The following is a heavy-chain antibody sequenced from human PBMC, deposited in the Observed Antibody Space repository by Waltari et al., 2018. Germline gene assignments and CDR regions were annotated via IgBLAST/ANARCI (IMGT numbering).Heavy chain of an antibody. V-gene: IGHV1-2*02. D-gene: IGHD3-22*01. CDR3: ARVGDYYDSSGYLDY. J-gene: IGHJ4*02. CDR1: GSTFTGYY. CDR2: INPNSGGT. Sequence: QVQLVQSGAEVKKPGASVKVSCKASGSTFTGYYLPWVRQAPGQGLEWMGWINPNSGGTNYAQKFQGRVTMTRDTSISTAYMELSRLRSDDTAVYYCARVGDYYDSSGYLDYWGQGTLVTVSS.